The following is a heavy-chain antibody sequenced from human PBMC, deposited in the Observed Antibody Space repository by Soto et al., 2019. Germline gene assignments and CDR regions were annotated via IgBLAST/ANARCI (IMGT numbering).Heavy chain of an antibody. Sequence: QVQLVQSGAEVKKPGASVKVSCKASGYTFTSYGISWVRQAPGQGLEWMGWISAYNGNTNYAQKLQGRVTMTTDTSTSTAYMELRSLRAVDTAVYYCARSVGEWLTYYYYGMDVLGQGTTVTVSS. J-gene: IGHJ6*02. D-gene: IGHD6-19*01. CDR1: GYTFTSYG. CDR3: ARSVGEWLTYYYYGMDV. CDR2: ISAYNGNT. V-gene: IGHV1-18*01.